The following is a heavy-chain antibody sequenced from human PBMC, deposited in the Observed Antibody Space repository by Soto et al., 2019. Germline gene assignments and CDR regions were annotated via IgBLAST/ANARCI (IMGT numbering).Heavy chain of an antibody. D-gene: IGHD3-22*01. CDR2: INPSGGST. V-gene: IGHV1-46*01. J-gene: IGHJ6*02. CDR3: ARDRILGYYDSSGKTNNYYSYYGMDV. Sequence: ASVKVSCRASGYTFTSYYVHWVRQGSGQGLEWMGIINPSGGSTSYAQKFQGRVTMTRDTSTSTVYMELSSLRSEDTAVYYCARDRILGYYDSSGKTNNYYSYYGMDVWGQGTTVTVSS. CDR1: GYTFTSYY.